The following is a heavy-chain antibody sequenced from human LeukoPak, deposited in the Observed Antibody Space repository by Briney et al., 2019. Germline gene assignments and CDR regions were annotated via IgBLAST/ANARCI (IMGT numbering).Heavy chain of an antibody. V-gene: IGHV1-2*02. Sequence: ASVKVSCKASGYTFTGYYMHWVRQAPGQGLEWMGWINPTSGGTNYAQKFQGRVTMTRDTSISTAYMELSRLRSDDTAVYYCARVYYYHDSSAILTLYFDYWGQGTLVTVSS. CDR1: GYTFTGYY. D-gene: IGHD3-22*01. CDR3: ARVYYYHDSSAILTLYFDY. CDR2: INPTSGGT. J-gene: IGHJ4*02.